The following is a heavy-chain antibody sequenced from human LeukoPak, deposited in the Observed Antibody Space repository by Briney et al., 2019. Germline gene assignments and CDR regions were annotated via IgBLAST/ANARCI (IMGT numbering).Heavy chain of an antibody. Sequence: SVKVSCKASGGTFSSYAISWVRQAPGQGLEWMGGIIPIFGTANYAQKFQGRVTINTDESTSTAYMELSSLRSEDTAVYYCARPGGRRWLQLNAFDIWGQGTMVTVSS. J-gene: IGHJ3*02. CDR3: ARPGGRRWLQLNAFDI. D-gene: IGHD5-24*01. CDR1: GGTFSSYA. CDR2: IIPIFGTA. V-gene: IGHV1-69*05.